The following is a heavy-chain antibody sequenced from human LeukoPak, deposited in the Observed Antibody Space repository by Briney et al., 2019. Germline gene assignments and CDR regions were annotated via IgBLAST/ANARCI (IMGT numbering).Heavy chain of an antibody. J-gene: IGHJ4*02. CDR2: ISTDGSS. Sequence: PSETLSLTCIVSGHSISNYYWSWVRQSAGKGLEWIGRISTDGSSNYNPSLKSRVTVSRDTSNNQFSLQLRSVTAADSAVYYCARGRNDRGIVDYWGQGTLVTVSS. V-gene: IGHV4-4*07. CDR1: GHSISNYY. CDR3: ARGRNDRGIVDY. D-gene: IGHD6-25*01.